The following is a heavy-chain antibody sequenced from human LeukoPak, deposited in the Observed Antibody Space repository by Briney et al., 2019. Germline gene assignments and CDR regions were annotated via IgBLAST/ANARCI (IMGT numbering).Heavy chain of an antibody. CDR3: ARDGEYYDILTGYYIYYGMDV. D-gene: IGHD3-9*01. V-gene: IGHV3-21*01. Sequence: GGSLRLSCAASGFTFSSYSMNWVRQAPGKGLEWVSSISSSSSYIYYADSVKGRFAISRDNAKNSLYLQMNSLRAEDTAVYYCARDGEYYDILTGYYIYYGMDVWGQGTRSPSP. CDR2: ISSSSSYI. CDR1: GFTFSSYS. J-gene: IGHJ6*02.